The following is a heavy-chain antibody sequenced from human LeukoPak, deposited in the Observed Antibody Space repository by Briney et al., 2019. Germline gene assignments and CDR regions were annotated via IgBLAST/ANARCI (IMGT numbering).Heavy chain of an antibody. V-gene: IGHV3-23*01. J-gene: IGHJ4*02. CDR2: ISGSGGST. CDR1: GFTFSSYA. D-gene: IGHD2-15*01. CDR3: AKLGSVSGYYFDY. Sequence: GGSLRLSCAASGFTFSSYAMSWVRQAPGKGLEWVSAISGSGGSTYYADSVKGRFAISRDNSKDTLYLQMNSLRAEDTAVYYCAKLGSVSGYYFDYWGQGTLVTVSS.